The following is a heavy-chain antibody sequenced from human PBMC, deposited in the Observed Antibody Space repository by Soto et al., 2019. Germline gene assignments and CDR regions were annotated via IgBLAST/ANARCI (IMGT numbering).Heavy chain of an antibody. CDR1: GFRFSSYA. D-gene: IGHD2-2*01. CDR2: TSHSGDRT. J-gene: IGHJ6*02. CDR3: ATSPVVVPAGMLGWGRPTTEDFSRYGVDV. V-gene: IGHV3-23*01. Sequence: GGSLRLSCAASGFRFSSYAVSWVRQAPGKGLEWVSGTSHSGDRTYYADSVKGRFTISRDNAKNMLYLRMNSLIAEDTAVYFCATSPVVVPAGMLGWGRPTTEDFSRYGVDVWGQGTTVTVSS.